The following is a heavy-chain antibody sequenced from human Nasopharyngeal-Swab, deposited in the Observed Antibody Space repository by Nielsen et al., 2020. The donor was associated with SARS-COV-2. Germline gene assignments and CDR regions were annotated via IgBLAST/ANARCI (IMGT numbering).Heavy chain of an antibody. CDR3: ARGGYYYEPSGYWAHAFDI. D-gene: IGHD3-22*01. CDR1: GSTFSNYD. V-gene: IGHV1-8*01. Sequence: ASVKVSCKASGSTFSNYDINWVRQATGQGLEWMGWMNPYSGNTAYSPKFQGRLTMTSDTSITTAFMELSSLRSEDTAIYFCARGGYYYEPSGYWAHAFDIWGQGTMVTVSS. CDR2: MNPYSGNT. J-gene: IGHJ3*02.